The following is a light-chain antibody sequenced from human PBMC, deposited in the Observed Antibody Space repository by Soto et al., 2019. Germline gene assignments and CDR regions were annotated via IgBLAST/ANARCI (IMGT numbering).Light chain of an antibody. Sequence: QSALTQPASVSGSPGQSITISCTGTSSDVGGYNYVSWYQQHPGKAPKVMIYDVSNRPSGVSNRFSGSKSGNTASLTISGLQADDEADYSCSSYTTSSSYVFGNVTKVTDL. CDR1: SSDVGGYNY. J-gene: IGLJ1*01. CDR2: DVS. CDR3: SSYTTSSSYV. V-gene: IGLV2-14*01.